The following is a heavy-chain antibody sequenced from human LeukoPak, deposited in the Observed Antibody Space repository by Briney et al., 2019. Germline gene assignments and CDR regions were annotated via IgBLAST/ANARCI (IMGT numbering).Heavy chain of an antibody. CDR2: IYSGGNK. D-gene: IGHD3-10*01. V-gene: IGHV3-66*01. J-gene: IGHJ4*02. CDR1: GFTVSSNY. Sequence: GGSLRLSCAASGFTVSSNYMSWVRQAPGKGLEWVSVIYSGGNKKYADSVKGRFTIYRDNSKNTLYLQMNSLRAEDTAVYFCARGAITMVRGWEFDYWGQGTLVTVSS. CDR3: ARGAITMVRGWEFDY.